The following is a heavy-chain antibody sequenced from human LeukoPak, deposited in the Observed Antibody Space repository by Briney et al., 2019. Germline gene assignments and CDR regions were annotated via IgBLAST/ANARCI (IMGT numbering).Heavy chain of an antibody. D-gene: IGHD1-26*01. CDR1: GGSISSSTYY. J-gene: IGHJ4*02. Sequence: PSETLSLTCTVSGGSISSSTYYWGWIRQPPGKGLEWIGNIYYSGSTYYNPSLKSRVTISVDTSKNQFSLKLSSVTAADTAVYYCARLELPNTLDYWGRGTLVTVSS. CDR2: IYYSGST. V-gene: IGHV4-39*01. CDR3: ARLELPNTLDY.